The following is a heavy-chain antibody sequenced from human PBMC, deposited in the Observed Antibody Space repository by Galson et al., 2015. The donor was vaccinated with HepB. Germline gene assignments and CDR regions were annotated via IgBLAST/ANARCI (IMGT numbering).Heavy chain of an antibody. CDR3: ARGWSTGYYYKGAMDY. D-gene: IGHD2/OR15-2a*01. V-gene: IGHV4-30-2*01. J-gene: IGHJ4*02. CDR2: ISHSGST. Sequence: TLSLTCTVSGGSIRSGGYSWSWIRQPPGRGLEWIGYISHSGSTYYNPSLKSRITISVDRSKNQFSLNLSSVTAADSAVYFCARGWSTGYYYKGAMDYWGQGILVTVSS. CDR1: GGSIRSGGYS.